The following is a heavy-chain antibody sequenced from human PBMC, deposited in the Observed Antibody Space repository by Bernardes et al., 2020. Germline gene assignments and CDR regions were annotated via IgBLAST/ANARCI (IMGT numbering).Heavy chain of an antibody. V-gene: IGHV1-3*01. CDR3: ARDIVMIGARGDDYYYMDV. D-gene: IGHD2-15*01. CDR2: ISAGNGYT. CDR1: GYTFTSYA. Sequence: ASVKVSCKASGYTFTSYAMHWVRQAPGQRLEWMGWISAGNGYTKYSQRFQGRVTITRDASASTSYMELSNLRSEDTAVYYCARDIVMIGARGDDYYYMDVWGKGTTVTVSS. J-gene: IGHJ6*03.